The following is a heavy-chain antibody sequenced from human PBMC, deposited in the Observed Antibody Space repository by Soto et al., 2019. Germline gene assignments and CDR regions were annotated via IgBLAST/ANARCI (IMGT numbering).Heavy chain of an antibody. J-gene: IGHJ6*03. CDR1: GGYISSYG. D-gene: IGHD2-2*01. V-gene: IGHV4-59*01. Sequence: PSVTQCVTCTVAGGYISSYGWSWIRKNPGKGLEWIGYIYYSGSTNYNPSLKSRVTISVDTSKNQFSLKLSSVTAADTAVYYCARVVPAAIRGLRYYYYYMDVWGKGTTVTVSS. CDR3: ARVVPAAIRGLRYYYYYMDV. CDR2: IYYSGST.